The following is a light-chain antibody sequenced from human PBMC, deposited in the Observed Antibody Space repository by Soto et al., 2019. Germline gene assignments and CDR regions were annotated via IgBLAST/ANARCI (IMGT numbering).Light chain of an antibody. CDR3: CSYTRTSNHYF. Sequence: QSALTQPASVAGSPGQSITISCTGTSSDIGGYDYVSWYQQRPGKAPKLMIYEVRYRPSGVSNRFSGSKSGNTASLTISGLQAEDEAVYYCCSYTRTSNHYFFGSGTKVTVL. J-gene: IGLJ1*01. CDR1: SSDIGGYDY. V-gene: IGLV2-14*01. CDR2: EVR.